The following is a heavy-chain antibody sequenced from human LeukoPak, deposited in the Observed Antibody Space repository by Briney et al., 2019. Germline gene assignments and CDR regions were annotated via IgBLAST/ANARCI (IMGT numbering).Heavy chain of an antibody. J-gene: IGHJ6*03. CDR1: GGSISSHY. Sequence: LETLSLTCTVSGGSISSHYWSWIRQPPGKGLEWIGYIYYSGSTNYNPSLKSRVTISVDTSKNRFSLKLSSVTAADTAVYYCARERGYYDFWSGYYHYYYYMDVWGKGTTVTVSS. CDR3: ARERGYYDFWSGYYHYYYYMDV. CDR2: IYYSGST. D-gene: IGHD3-3*01. V-gene: IGHV4-59*11.